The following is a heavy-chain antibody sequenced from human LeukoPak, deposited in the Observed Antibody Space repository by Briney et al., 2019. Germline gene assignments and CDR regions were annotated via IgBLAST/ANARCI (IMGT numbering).Heavy chain of an antibody. Sequence: SETLSLTCTVSGGSISSGSYCWSWIRQPAGKGLEWIGHIYTSGNTNYNPSLKSRVTISVDTSKNQFSLKLSSVTAADTAVYYCARGTDFWSGYPFDIWGQGTMVTVSS. CDR2: IYTSGNT. J-gene: IGHJ3*02. CDR3: ARGTDFWSGYPFDI. V-gene: IGHV4-61*09. D-gene: IGHD3-3*01. CDR1: GGSISSGSYC.